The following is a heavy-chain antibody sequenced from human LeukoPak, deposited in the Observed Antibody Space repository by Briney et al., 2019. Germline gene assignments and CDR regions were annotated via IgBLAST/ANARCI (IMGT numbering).Heavy chain of an antibody. CDR2: ISYDGVNE. CDR1: GFTFSDYG. J-gene: IGHJ4*02. CDR3: ARDQLRGSFGYSPIDY. D-gene: IGHD5-18*01. V-gene: IGHV3-30*03. Sequence: AGGSLRLSCTASGFTFSDYGIHWVRQVPGKGLDWVTGISYDGVNEFYADSVKGRFTVSRDNSKNTLYLQMSSLRAEDTAAYYCARDQLRGSFGYSPIDYWGQGTLVTVSS.